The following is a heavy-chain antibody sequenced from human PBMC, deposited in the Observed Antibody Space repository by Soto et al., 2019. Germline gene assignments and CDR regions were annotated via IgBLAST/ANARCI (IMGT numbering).Heavy chain of an antibody. D-gene: IGHD6-6*01. V-gene: IGHV3-7*01. CDR3: ARARPGFSFDY. CDR1: GFTFSSYW. J-gene: IGHJ4*02. Sequence: GGSLRLSCAASGFTFSSYWMSWVRQAPGKGLEWVANIKQDGSEKYYMDSVKGRFTISRDNAKNSLYLQMNSLRAEDTAVYYCARARPGFSFDYWGQGTLVTVSS. CDR2: IKQDGSEK.